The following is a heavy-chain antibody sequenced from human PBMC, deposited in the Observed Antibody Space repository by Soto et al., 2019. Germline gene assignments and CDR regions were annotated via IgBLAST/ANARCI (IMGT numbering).Heavy chain of an antibody. D-gene: IGHD1-1*01. Sequence: KPSETLSLTCTVSGASISGFYCSWVRKSAGKGLEWIGRIYATGTTDYNPSLKSRVMMSVDTSKKQFSLKLRSVTAADTAVYYCVRDGTKTLRDWFDPWGQG. CDR2: IYATGTT. CDR1: GASISGFY. V-gene: IGHV4-4*07. CDR3: VRDGTKTLRDWFDP. J-gene: IGHJ5*02.